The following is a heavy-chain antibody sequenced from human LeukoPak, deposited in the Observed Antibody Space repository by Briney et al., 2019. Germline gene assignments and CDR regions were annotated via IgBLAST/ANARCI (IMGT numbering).Heavy chain of an antibody. CDR3: ARDMAGVALGVAFGI. Sequence: GASVKVSCKASGYTFTSYGISWVRQAPGQGLEWMGWISAYNGNTNYAQKFQGRVTMTRDTSTSTVYMELSSLRSEDTAVYYCARDMAGVALGVAFGIWGQGTMVTVSS. CDR1: GYTFTSYG. J-gene: IGHJ3*02. CDR2: ISAYNGNT. D-gene: IGHD3-3*01. V-gene: IGHV1-18*01.